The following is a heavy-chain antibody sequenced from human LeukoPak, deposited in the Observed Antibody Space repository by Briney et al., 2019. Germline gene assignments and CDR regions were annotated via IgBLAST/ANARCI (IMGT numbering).Heavy chain of an antibody. CDR3: ARGPTYFDFWSHFQH. D-gene: IGHD3-3*01. Sequence: PGGSLRFSCAASGFTFSSYAMHWVRQAPGKGLEWVALISYDGSNKYYADSVKGRFTISRDNSKTTLYLQMSSLRAEDPAVYYCARGPTYFDFWSHFQHWGQGTLVTVSS. J-gene: IGHJ1*01. CDR1: GFTFSSYA. CDR2: ISYDGSNK. V-gene: IGHV3-30*04.